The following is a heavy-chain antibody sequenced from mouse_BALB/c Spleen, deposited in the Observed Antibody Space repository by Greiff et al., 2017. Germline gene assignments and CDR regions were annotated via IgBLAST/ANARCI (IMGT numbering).Heavy chain of an antibody. CDR2: INPGSGGT. Sequence: QVQLKQSGAELVRPGTSVKVSCKASGYAFTNYLIEWVKQRPGQGLECIGVINPGSGGTNYNEKFKGKATLTADKSSSTAYMQLSSLTSDDSAVYFSAREDGYWGQGTLVTVSA. CDR3: AREDGY. V-gene: IGHV1-54*01. D-gene: IGHD2-3*01. CDR1: GYAFTNYL. J-gene: IGHJ3*01.